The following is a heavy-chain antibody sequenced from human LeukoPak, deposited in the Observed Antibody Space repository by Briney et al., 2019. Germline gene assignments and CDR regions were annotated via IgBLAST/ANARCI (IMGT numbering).Heavy chain of an antibody. J-gene: IGHJ4*02. V-gene: IGHV4-39*01. D-gene: IGHD3/OR15-3a*01. CDR1: GGSVSSSSYY. CDR2: GYYSGST. CDR3: ATARDWTQKY. Sequence: PSETLSLTCTVSGGSVSSSSYYWAWLRQPPGKGLEWIGSGYYSGSTYYNPSLKSRVTISVDTPKNQFSLKLTSVTAADTAVYYCATARDWTQKYWGQGTLVTVSS.